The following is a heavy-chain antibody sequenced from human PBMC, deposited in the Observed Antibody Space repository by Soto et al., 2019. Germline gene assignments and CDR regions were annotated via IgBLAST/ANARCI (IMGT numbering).Heavy chain of an antibody. V-gene: IGHV2-70*13. CDR3: ARSIRGPRKFKGMDV. CDR2: IESDDDDK. Sequence: SGPTLAHPPDPRTLPRTLSGFSVNTPGRSGSWIRQPRGRSLERLALIESDDDDKYYSTSLKTRLTISKDTRKNQVVLTMANMDPADTATYYCARSIRGPRKFKGMDVWGQGT. J-gene: IGHJ6*02. CDR1: GFSVNTPGRS. D-gene: IGHD1-20*01.